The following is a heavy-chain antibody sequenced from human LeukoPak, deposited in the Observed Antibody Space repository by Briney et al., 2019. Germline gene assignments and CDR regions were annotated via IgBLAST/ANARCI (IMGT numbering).Heavy chain of an antibody. Sequence: PGGTLRLSCAASGFTFSSYGMSWVRQAPGKGLEWASAISGSGGSTYYADSVKGRFTISRDNSKNTLYLQMNSLRAEDTAVYYCASGSYYPVYWGQGTLVTVSS. CDR3: ASGSYYPVY. CDR1: GFTFSSYG. J-gene: IGHJ4*02. V-gene: IGHV3-23*01. D-gene: IGHD1-26*01. CDR2: ISGSGGST.